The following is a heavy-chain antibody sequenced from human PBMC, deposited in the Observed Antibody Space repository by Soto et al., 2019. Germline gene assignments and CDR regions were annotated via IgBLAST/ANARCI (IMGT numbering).Heavy chain of an antibody. CDR1: GCSTTTNL. CDR2: IFDLGRT. Sequence: SETLFPTCTVPGCSTTTNLLTPVRHPTVKGLEWVGRIFDLGRTNYNPSLQGRGTMSVETSKNQVSLTMTSLAAADTAVYYCTRGTFETTAPFYWGEGIAGAVS. D-gene: IGHD4-17*01. V-gene: IGHV4-4*07. CDR3: TRGTFETTAPFY. J-gene: IGHJ4*02.